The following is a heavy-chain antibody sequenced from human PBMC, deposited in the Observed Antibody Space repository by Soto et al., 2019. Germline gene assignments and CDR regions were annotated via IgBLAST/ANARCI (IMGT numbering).Heavy chain of an antibody. V-gene: IGHV2-5*02. CDR1: GFSLNTRGVG. CDR2: ISWDGAK. D-gene: IGHD3-9*01. Sequence: QITLKESGPTLVKPTQTLTLTCTFSGFSLNTRGVGVGWIRQPPGKALEWLALISWDGAKSYRPSLKSRLTITKDTSEIQLVLTMPNMDPVDTATYSFAHSRGDLLTGHYYFDSWGQGTLVTVSS. CDR3: AHSRGDLLTGHYYFDS. J-gene: IGHJ4*02.